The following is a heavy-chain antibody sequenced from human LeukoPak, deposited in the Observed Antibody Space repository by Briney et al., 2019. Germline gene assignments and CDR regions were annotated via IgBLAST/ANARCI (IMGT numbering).Heavy chain of an antibody. CDR1: GFTFSSYG. CDR2: IWYDGSNK. J-gene: IGHJ4*02. Sequence: QPGGSLRLSCAASGFTFSSYGMHWVRQASGKGLEWVAVIWYDGSNKYYADSVKGRFTISRDNSKDTLYLQMNSLRAEDTAVYYCARVEPSDILTGPFDYWGQGTLVTVPS. CDR3: ARVEPSDILTGPFDY. D-gene: IGHD3-9*01. V-gene: IGHV3-33*01.